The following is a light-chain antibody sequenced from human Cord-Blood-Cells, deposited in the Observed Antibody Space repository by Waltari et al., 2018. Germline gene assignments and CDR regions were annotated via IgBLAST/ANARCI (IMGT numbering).Light chain of an antibody. CDR2: AAS. Sequence: DIQMTQSPSSLSASVGARVTITCRASQSISSYLNWYQQKPGKAPKLLIYAASSLQSGVPSRFSGSGSGTHFTLTISSLQPEDFATYYCQQSYSTLWTFGQGTKVEIK. J-gene: IGKJ1*01. V-gene: IGKV1-39*01. CDR3: QQSYSTLWT. CDR1: QSISSY.